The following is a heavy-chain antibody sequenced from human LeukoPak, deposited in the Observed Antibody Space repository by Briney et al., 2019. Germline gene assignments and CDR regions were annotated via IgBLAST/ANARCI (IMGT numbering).Heavy chain of an antibody. CDR2: ISYDGSNK. V-gene: IGHV3-30-3*01. D-gene: IGHD3-22*01. Sequence: GGSLRLSCAASGFTFNNCAMNWVRQAPGKGLEWVAVISYDGSNKYYADSVKGRFTISRENSKNTLYLQMNSLRAEDTAVYYCARDPQITYYYHSSDYCDYWGQGTLVTVSS. CDR3: ARDPQITYYYHSSDYCDY. J-gene: IGHJ4*02. CDR1: GFTFNNCA.